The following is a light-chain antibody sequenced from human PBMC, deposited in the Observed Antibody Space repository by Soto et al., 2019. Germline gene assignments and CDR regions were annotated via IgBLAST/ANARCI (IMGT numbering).Light chain of an antibody. CDR2: ATF. V-gene: IGKV1-39*01. J-gene: IGKJ2*01. CDR3: HQSYNTHPYT. CDR1: QSISNY. Sequence: DIQMTQSPSSLSASVGDRVTITCRASQSISNYLNWYQQKPGKAPKLLIYATFSLQSGVPSRFSGSGSGTDFTLTISSLQPEDFATYYWHQSYNTHPYTFGQGTRLDIK.